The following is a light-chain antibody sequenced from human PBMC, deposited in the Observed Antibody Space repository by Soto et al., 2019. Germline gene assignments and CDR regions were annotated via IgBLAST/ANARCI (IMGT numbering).Light chain of an antibody. CDR2: DDN. Sequence: QSALTQPASVSGSPGQSITISCTGNSSDVGSYNLVSWYQQHPDKAPKLIIYDDNKRPSGVSNLFSGSKSGNTASLTISGLQAEDEADYYCCSYAGTSTVFGGGTKLTVL. V-gene: IGLV2-23*01. CDR1: SSDVGSYNL. J-gene: IGLJ3*02. CDR3: CSYAGTSTV.